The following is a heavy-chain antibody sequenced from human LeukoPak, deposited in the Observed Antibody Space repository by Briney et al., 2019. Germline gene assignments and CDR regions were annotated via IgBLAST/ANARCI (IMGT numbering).Heavy chain of an antibody. D-gene: IGHD2-15*01. CDR3: AREGFRYCSGGSCRDDAFDI. Sequence: AGGSLRLSCAASGFTFSGYWMSWVRQAPGKGLEWVANIKQDGSEKYYVDSVKGRFTISRDNAKNSLYLQMNSLRAEDTAVYYCAREGFRYCSGGSCRDDAFDIWGQGTMVTVSS. CDR1: GFTFSGYW. V-gene: IGHV3-7*01. CDR2: IKQDGSEK. J-gene: IGHJ3*02.